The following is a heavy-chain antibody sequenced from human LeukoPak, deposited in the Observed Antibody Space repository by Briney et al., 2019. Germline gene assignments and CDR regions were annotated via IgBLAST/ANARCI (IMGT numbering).Heavy chain of an antibody. J-gene: IGHJ6*03. D-gene: IGHD2-15*01. CDR3: ARTTEGYCRGGSCYYYYYYMDV. V-gene: IGHV4-59*08. CDR2: IYYTGST. Sequence: PSETLSLTCTVSGGSISSYYWSWIRQPPGKGLEWLGYIYYTGSTNYNPSLKSRVTISVDTSKNQFSLKLSSVTAADTAVYYCARTTEGYCRGGSCYYYYYYMDVWGKGTTVAVSS. CDR1: GGSISSYY.